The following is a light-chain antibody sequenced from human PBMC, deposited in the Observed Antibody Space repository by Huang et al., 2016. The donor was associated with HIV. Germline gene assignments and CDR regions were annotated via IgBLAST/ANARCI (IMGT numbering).Light chain of an antibody. J-gene: IGKJ2*01. CDR3: QQRSDWPPYT. V-gene: IGKV3-11*01. Sequence: EIVLTQSPATLSLSPGERATLSCRASQRVSSYLAWYQQKPRQAPRLLIYDASNRATGIPARFSGSGSGTDFTLTVSSLEPEDFAVYYCQQRSDWPPYTFGQGTKLEIK. CDR1: QRVSSY. CDR2: DAS.